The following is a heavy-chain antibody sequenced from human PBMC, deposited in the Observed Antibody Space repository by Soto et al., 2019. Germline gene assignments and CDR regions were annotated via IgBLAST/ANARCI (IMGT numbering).Heavy chain of an antibody. V-gene: IGHV1-18*01. CDR2: ISAHNGNT. Sequence: QVHLVQSGAEVKKPGASVKVSCKGSGYTFTSYGITWVRQAPGQGLEWMGWISAHNGNTNYAQKLQGRVTVTRDTSTSTAYMELRSLRSAAPAVYYRARGRYGDYWGQGALVTVSS. J-gene: IGHJ4*02. CDR3: ARGRYGDY. D-gene: IGHD1-1*01. CDR1: GYTFTSYG.